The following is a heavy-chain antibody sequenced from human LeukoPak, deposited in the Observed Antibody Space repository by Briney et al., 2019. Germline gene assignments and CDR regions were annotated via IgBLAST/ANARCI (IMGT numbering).Heavy chain of an antibody. V-gene: IGHV4-39*01. CDR1: GGSISSSSYY. Sequence: SETLSLTCTVSGGSISSSSYYWGWIRQPPGKGLEWIGSIYYSGSTYYNPSLKSRVTISVDTSKNQFSLKLSSVTAADTAVYYCARREFSGSYWRWGQGTLVTVSS. J-gene: IGHJ4*02. D-gene: IGHD1-26*01. CDR3: ARREFSGSYWR. CDR2: IYYSGST.